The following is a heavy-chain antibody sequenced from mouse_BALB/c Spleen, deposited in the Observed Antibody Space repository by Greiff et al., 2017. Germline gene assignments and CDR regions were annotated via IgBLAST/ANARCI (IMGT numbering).Heavy chain of an antibody. J-gene: IGHJ2*01. CDR3: ARDRDCFDY. Sequence: EVKLMESGGGLVQPGGSRKLSCAASGFTFSSFGMHWVRQAPEKGLEWVAYISSGSSTIYYADTVKGRFTISRDNPKNTLFLQRTSLRSEDTAMYYCARDRDCFDYWGQGTTLTVSS. CDR1: GFTFSSFG. V-gene: IGHV5-17*02. CDR2: ISSGSSTI.